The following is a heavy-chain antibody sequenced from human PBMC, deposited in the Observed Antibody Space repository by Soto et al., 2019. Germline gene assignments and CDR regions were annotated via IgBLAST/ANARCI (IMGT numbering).Heavy chain of an antibody. D-gene: IGHD6-13*01. CDR2: VYYTGTT. V-gene: IGHV4-59*01. CDR1: GGSISSYF. J-gene: IGHJ4*02. CDR3: ARDLAAVPRAFDY. Sequence: SETLSLTCTISGGSISSYFYIWVRQPPGKGLEWIGSVYYTGTTDYNPSLKSRVTISVDTSKTQFSLNLRSVTAADTAVYYCARDLAAVPRAFDYWGRGTLVTVSS.